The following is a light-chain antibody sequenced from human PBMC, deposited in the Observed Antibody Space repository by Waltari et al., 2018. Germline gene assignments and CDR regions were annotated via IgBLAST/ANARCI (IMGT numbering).Light chain of an antibody. V-gene: IGKV1-33*01. J-gene: IGKJ5*01. CDR3: QHYLRLPIT. CDR1: HDIKDF. CDR2: DAS. Sequence: DIQMTQSPSSLSASVGDRVSITCQASHDIKDFLSWYQQKPGKAPELLISDASTLETGVPSRFSGSGYGTDFTLIISGLQPEDVATYYCQHYLRLPITFGQGTRLHIE.